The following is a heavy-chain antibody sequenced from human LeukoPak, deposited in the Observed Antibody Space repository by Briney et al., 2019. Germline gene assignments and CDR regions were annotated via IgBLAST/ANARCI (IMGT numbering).Heavy chain of an antibody. CDR3: ARGGAGTFDY. CDR1: GFSFSDYW. D-gene: IGHD3-16*01. V-gene: IGHV3-74*01. Sequence: GGSLRLSCAASGFSFSDYWMHWVRHAPGKGLVWVSRINNDGSSVTYAESLKGRLSISRDNAKNTVYLQMDSLTGEDTAVYFCARGGAGTFDYWGQGILVTVSS. J-gene: IGHJ4*02. CDR2: INNDGSSV.